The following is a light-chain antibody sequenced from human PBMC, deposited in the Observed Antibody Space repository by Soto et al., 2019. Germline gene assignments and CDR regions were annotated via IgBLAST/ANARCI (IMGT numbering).Light chain of an antibody. CDR1: QSVSSSY. CDR3: QQRSNWPT. J-gene: IGKJ5*01. CDR2: ASS. V-gene: IGKV3D-20*02. Sequence: EIVLSQSPGTLSLSLGERATLSCRASQSVSSSYLAWYQQKPGQAPRLLIYASSDRAAGIPDRFSGGGSGTDFTLTISSLEPEDFAVYYCQQRSNWPTFGQGTRLEIK.